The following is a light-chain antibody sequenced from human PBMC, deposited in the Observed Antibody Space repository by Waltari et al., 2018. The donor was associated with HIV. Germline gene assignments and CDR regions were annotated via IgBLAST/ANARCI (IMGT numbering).Light chain of an antibody. Sequence: QSVLTQPPSVSAAPGQKVTISCSGSSSNVGNFDVSWYQQVPGTAPKLLIYENFTRPAVFPDRLSGSKTGTSATLAITEVQTGDEADYYCASWDYSLTGVVFGGGTKLTVL. V-gene: IGLV1-51*01. CDR1: SSNVGNFD. J-gene: IGLJ2*01. CDR3: ASWDYSLTGVV. CDR2: ENF.